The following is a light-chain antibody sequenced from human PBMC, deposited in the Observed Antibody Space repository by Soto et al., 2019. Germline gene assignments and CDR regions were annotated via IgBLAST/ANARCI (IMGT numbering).Light chain of an antibody. Sequence: QSVLTQPRSVSGSPGQSVTISCAGTSSDVGGYNYVSWYQQYPGKAPKLMISDDSKRPSGVPDRFSGSKSGNTASLTISGLQAEDEADYYCCSYAGTYTPVVFGGGTKLTVL. V-gene: IGLV2-11*01. CDR1: SSDVGGYNY. J-gene: IGLJ2*01. CDR2: DDS. CDR3: CSYAGTYTPVV.